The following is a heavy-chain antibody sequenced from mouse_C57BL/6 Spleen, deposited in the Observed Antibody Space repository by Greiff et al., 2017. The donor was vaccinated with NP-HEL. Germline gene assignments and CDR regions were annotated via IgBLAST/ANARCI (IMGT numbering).Heavy chain of an antibody. CDR2: IHPNSGST. V-gene: IGHV1-64*01. J-gene: IGHJ3*01. CDR1: GYTFTSYW. CDR3: ARYDYVFAY. D-gene: IGHD2-4*01. Sequence: QVQLQQPGAELVKPGASVKLSCKASGYTFTSYWMHWVKQRPGQGLEWIGMIHPNSGSTNYNEKFKSKATLTVDKSTSTAYMQFSSLTSEDSAVYYCARYDYVFAYWGQGTLVTVSA.